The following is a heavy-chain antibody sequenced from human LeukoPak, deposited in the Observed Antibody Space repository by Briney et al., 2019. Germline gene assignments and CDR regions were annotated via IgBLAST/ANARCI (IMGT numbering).Heavy chain of an antibody. CDR1: GFTFSSYG. J-gene: IGHJ6*03. CDR3: ARVRGYYYYMDV. CDR2: IRYDGSNK. Sequence: GGSLRLSCAASGFTFSSYGMHWVRQASGKGLEWVAFIRYDGSNKYYADSVKGRFTISRDNSKNTLYLQMNSLRAEDTAVYYCARVRGYYYYMDVWGKGTTVTVSS. V-gene: IGHV3-30*02.